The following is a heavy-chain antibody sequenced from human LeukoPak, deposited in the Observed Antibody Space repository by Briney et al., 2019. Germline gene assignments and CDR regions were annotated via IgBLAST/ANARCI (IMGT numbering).Heavy chain of an antibody. CDR1: GYTFTSYG. V-gene: IGHV1-18*01. Sequence: GASVNVSCKASGYTFTSYGISWVRQAPGQGLEWMGWISAYNGNTNYAQKLQGRVTMTTDTSTSTAYMELRSLRSDDTAVYYCARHPVAQLLWFGEPTLDYWGQGTLVTVSS. CDR3: ARHPVAQLLWFGEPTLDY. CDR2: ISAYNGNT. D-gene: IGHD3-10*01. J-gene: IGHJ4*02.